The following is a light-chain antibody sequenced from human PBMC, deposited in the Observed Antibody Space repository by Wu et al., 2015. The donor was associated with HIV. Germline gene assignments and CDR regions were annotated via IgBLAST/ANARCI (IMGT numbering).Light chain of an antibody. V-gene: IGKV3-11*01. J-gene: IGKJ5*01. CDR3: QQPSNWPLT. CDR1: QSVSSY. Sequence: EIVLTQSPATLSLSPGERATLSCRASQSVSSYLAWYQQKPGQAPRLLIYDASNRATGIPARFSGSGSGTDFTLTISSLEPEDFAVYYCQQPSNWPLTFGQGTRLEI. CDR2: DAS.